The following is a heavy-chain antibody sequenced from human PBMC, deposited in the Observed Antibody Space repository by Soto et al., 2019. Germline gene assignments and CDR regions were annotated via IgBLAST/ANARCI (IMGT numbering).Heavy chain of an antibody. CDR3: AKSTRSYYYGMDV. CDR1: GFTFSSYG. Sequence: GGSLRLSCAASGFTFSSYGMHWVRQAPGKGLEWVAVISYDGSNKYYADSVKGRFTISRDNSKNTLYLQMNSLRAEDTAVYYCAKSTRSYYYGMDVWGQGTTVTVSS. J-gene: IGHJ6*02. CDR2: ISYDGSNK. D-gene: IGHD2-2*01. V-gene: IGHV3-30*18.